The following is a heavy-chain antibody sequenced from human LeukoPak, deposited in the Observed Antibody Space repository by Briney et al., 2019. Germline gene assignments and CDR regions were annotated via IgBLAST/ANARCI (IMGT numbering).Heavy chain of an antibody. CDR3: ARDKGPPAGRAFDI. V-gene: IGHV4-59*01. D-gene: IGHD6-25*01. Sequence: SETLSLTCTVSGGSINSYYWSWIRQPPGKGLEWIGYVSNSGSTKYNSSLRSRVTMSVDTSKNQFSLKLSSVTAADTAVYYCARDKGPPAGRAFDIWGQGTMVTVSS. CDR1: GGSINSYY. CDR2: VSNSGST. J-gene: IGHJ3*02.